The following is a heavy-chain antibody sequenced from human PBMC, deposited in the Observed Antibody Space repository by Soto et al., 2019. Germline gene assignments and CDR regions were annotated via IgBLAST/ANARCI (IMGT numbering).Heavy chain of an antibody. D-gene: IGHD6-19*01. CDR1: GFTFSSYA. CDR2: ISGSGGST. V-gene: IGHV3-23*01. Sequence: GGSLRLSCAASGFTFSSYAMSWVRQAPGKGLEWVSAISGSGGSTYYADSVKGRFTISRDNSKNTLYLQMNSLRAEDTAVYYCAKDPGIAVAGQPEYFQHWGQGTLVTVSS. CDR3: AKDPGIAVAGQPEYFQH. J-gene: IGHJ1*01.